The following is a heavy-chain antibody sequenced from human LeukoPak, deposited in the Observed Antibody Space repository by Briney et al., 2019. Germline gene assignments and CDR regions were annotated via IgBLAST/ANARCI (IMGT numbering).Heavy chain of an antibody. J-gene: IGHJ4*02. CDR3: ARRDDSSSYHKIIAC. Sequence: SETLYLTCTVSGGSISSGPYYWGWIRQPQGKGLEGIVNTYYGENTYYNPSLKSRITISINTSKNPFYQKLSPLSAADTEYYYSARRDDSSSYHKIIACWGPGTLVTVSS. V-gene: IGHV4-39*01. CDR2: TYYGENT. CDR1: GGSISSGPYY. D-gene: IGHD3-22*01.